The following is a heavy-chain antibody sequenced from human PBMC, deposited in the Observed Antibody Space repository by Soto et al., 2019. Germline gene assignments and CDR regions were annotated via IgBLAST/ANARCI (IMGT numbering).Heavy chain of an antibody. CDR1: VYTFTGYY. V-gene: IGHV1-2*02. D-gene: IGHD5-12*01. J-gene: IGHJ4*02. CDR3: ARDHSGYDYSGYFDY. Sequence: ASVKVSCKASVYTFTGYYMHWVRQAPGQGLEWMGWINPNSGGTNYAQKFQGRVTMTRDTSISTAYMELSRLRSDDTAVYYCARDHSGYDYSGYFDYWGQGTLVTVSS. CDR2: INPNSGGT.